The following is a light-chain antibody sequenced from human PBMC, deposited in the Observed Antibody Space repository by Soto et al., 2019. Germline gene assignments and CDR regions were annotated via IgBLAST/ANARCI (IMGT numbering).Light chain of an antibody. V-gene: IGKV3-15*01. Sequence: EIVMTQSPATLSVSPGERATLSCRASQSVSSNLAWYQQKPGQAPRLLIYGASTRATGIPARFSGSGSGTDFTFTISSLQPEDIATYYCRQYETLPITFGQGTRLEI. CDR1: QSVSSN. CDR3: RQYETLPIT. J-gene: IGKJ5*01. CDR2: GAS.